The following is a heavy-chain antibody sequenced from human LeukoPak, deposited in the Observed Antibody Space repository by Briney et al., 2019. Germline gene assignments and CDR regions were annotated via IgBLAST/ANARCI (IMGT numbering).Heavy chain of an antibody. CDR2: IIPIFGTA. V-gene: IGHV1-69*13. J-gene: IGHJ6*02. CDR3: ASGGYDFWSGYTKRYYYYGMDV. CDR1: GYTFTSYA. Sequence: SVKVSCKASGYTFTSYAMHWVRQAPGQRLEWMGWIIPIFGTANYAQKFQGRVTITADESMSTAYMELSSLRSEDTAVYYCASGGYDFWSGYTKRYYYYGMDVWGQGTTVTVSS. D-gene: IGHD3-3*01.